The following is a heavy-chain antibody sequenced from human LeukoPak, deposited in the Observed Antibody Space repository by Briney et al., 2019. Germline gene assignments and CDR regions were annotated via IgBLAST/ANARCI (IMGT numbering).Heavy chain of an antibody. V-gene: IGHV3-23*01. D-gene: IGHD3-10*01. CDR3: AKGLRWNYYGSGSYGGTDAFDI. CDR2: ISGSGGST. CDR1: GFTFSSYA. J-gene: IGHJ3*02. Sequence: GGSLRLSCAASGFTFSSYAMSCVRQAPGKGLEWVSAISGSGGSTYYADYVKGRFTISRDNSKNTLYLQMNSLRAEDTAVYYCAKGLRWNYYGSGSYGGTDAFDIWGQGTMVTVSS.